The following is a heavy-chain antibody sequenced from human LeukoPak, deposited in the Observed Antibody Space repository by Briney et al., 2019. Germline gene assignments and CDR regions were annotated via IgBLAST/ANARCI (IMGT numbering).Heavy chain of an antibody. D-gene: IGHD3-10*01. CDR1: GGSISSSSYY. V-gene: IGHV4-61*01. J-gene: IGHJ4*02. CDR2: IYYSGST. Sequence: PSETLSLTCTVSGGSISSSSYYWSWIRQPPGKGLEWIGYIYYSGSTNYNPSLKSRVTISVDTSKNQFSLKLSSVTAADTAVYYCASTGWFGGGYFDYWGQGTLVTVSS. CDR3: ASTGWFGGGYFDY.